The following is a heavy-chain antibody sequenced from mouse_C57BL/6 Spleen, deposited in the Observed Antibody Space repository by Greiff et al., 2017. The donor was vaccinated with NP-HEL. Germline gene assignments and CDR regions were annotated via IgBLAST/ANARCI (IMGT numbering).Heavy chain of an antibody. Sequence: QVQLKESGPGLVAPSQSLSITCTVSGFSLTSYAISLFRQPPGKGLELLGVIWTGVVTNYNSALKSRLSISKDNSKSQVFLKMNSLQTDDTARYYCARNPSAYWYFDVWGTGTTVTVSS. V-gene: IGHV2-9-1*01. D-gene: IGHD6-1*01. CDR2: IWTGVVT. CDR3: ARNPSAYWYFDV. J-gene: IGHJ1*03. CDR1: GFSLTSYA.